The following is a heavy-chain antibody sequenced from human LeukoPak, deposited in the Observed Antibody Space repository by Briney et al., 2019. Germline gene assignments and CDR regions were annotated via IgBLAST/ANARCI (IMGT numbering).Heavy chain of an antibody. V-gene: IGHV4-59*08. Sequence: MASETLSLTRTVSGGSISSFYWSWIRQPPGKGLEWIGYIYFTGGTNYNPYLKSRITTSVDTSKNQFSLQLSSVTAADTAVYYCARHGTSVAWYFDLWGRGTLVAVSS. CDR2: IYFTGGT. CDR3: ARHGTSVAWYFDL. D-gene: IGHD6-19*01. CDR1: GGSISSFY. J-gene: IGHJ2*01.